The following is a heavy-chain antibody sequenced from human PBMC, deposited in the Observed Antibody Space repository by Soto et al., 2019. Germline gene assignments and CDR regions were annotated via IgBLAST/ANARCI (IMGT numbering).Heavy chain of an antibody. Sequence: QVQLMQSGAAVKKPGASVKVSCKASGYTFTHYAMHWVRQAPGQRLEWMGWINAGNGNTKYSPKFQDRVTITRDTSGSTAYMVLSSLRSEDTAVYYFAKYYTSGWYGDDVLDIWGQGTMVTVSS. D-gene: IGHD6-19*01. J-gene: IGHJ3*02. V-gene: IGHV1-3*01. CDR3: AKYYTSGWYGDDVLDI. CDR1: GYTFTHYA. CDR2: INAGNGNT.